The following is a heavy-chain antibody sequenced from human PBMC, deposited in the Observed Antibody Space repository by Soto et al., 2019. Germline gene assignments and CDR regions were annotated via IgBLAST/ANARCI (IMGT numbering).Heavy chain of an antibody. CDR1: GGSMNNYY. D-gene: IGHD3-3*02. Sequence: SETLSLTCSVSGGSMNNYYWSWIRQPPGKGLEYIGYIYYSGSTNYNSSLKSRVTISLDTSKNQFSLKLSSLTAADTAVYFCARLSILPWPRFDFWGQGTLVTLSS. V-gene: IGHV4-59*01. CDR2: IYYSGST. CDR3: ARLSILPWPRFDF. J-gene: IGHJ4*02.